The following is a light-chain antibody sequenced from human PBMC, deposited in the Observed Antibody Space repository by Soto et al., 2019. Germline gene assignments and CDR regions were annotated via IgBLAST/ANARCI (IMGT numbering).Light chain of an antibody. CDR3: QQYFTSPWA. Sequence: EMVLTQSPGTLSLSPGERATLSCRASQSVSKSFLAWYQQKPGQAPRLLIYGASNRATGIPDRFSGSGSGTDFTLTISRLEPEDFAVYYCQQYFTSPWAFGQGTKVEIE. V-gene: IGKV3-20*01. CDR2: GAS. J-gene: IGKJ1*01. CDR1: QSVSKSF.